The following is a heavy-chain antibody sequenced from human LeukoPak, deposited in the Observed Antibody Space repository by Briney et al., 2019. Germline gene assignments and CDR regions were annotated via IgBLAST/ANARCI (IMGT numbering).Heavy chain of an antibody. D-gene: IGHD6-19*01. J-gene: IGHJ4*02. CDR1: GGSISTSSNY. Sequence: PSETLSLTCTVSGGSISTSSNYWGWIRQPPGKALEWIGSIYYSGSTYYNPSLKSRVTISVDTSKNQFSLKVNSVTAADTAMYYCARHKSQSSDWYPFWGQGTLVTVAS. V-gene: IGHV4-39*01. CDR3: ARHKSQSSDWYPF. CDR2: IYYSGST.